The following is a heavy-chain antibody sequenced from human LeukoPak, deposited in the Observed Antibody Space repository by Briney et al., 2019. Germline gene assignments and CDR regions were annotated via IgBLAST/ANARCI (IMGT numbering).Heavy chain of an antibody. V-gene: IGHV3-7*03. J-gene: IGHJ6*02. CDR1: GFTFSSYW. CDR3: ARGGGLDV. Sequence: PGGSLRLSCAASGFTFSSYWMNWARQAPGKGLVLVASINHYRNVYYYVDSMKGRCSISRDNAKNSLYLQMSNLRAEDTAVYFCARGGGLDVWGQGATVTVSS. D-gene: IGHD3-16*01. CDR2: INHYRNVY.